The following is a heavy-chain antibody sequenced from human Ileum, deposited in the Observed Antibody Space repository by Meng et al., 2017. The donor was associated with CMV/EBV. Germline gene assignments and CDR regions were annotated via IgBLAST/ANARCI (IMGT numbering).Heavy chain of an antibody. J-gene: IGHJ6*02. CDR1: GGTFSSYA. Sequence: SVKVSCKASGGTFSSYAISWVRQAPGQGLEWMGGIIPIFGTANYAQKFQGRVTITTDESTSTAYMELSSLRSEDTAVCYCARCIAARPDYYYGMDVWGQGTTVTVSS. V-gene: IGHV1-69*05. D-gene: IGHD6-6*01. CDR3: ARCIAARPDYYYGMDV. CDR2: IIPIFGTA.